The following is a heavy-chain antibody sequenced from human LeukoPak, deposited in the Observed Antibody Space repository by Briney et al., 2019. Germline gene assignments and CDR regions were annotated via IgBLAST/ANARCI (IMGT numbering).Heavy chain of an antibody. D-gene: IGHD2-2*01. CDR2: IYTSGST. J-gene: IGHJ3*02. CDR1: GGSISSGYYY. V-gene: IGHV4-61*02. CDR3: AGIGQYQLLPHAFDI. Sequence: SQTLSLTCTVSGGSISSGYYYWNWIRQPAGKGLEWIGRIYTSGSTNYNPSLNSRVTISVDTSKNQFSLKLSSVTAADTAVYYCAGIGQYQLLPHAFDIWGQGTMVTVSS.